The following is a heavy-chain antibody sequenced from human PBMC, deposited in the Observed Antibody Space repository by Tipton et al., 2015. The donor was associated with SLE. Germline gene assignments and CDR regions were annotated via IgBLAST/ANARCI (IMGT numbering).Heavy chain of an antibody. CDR3: ARRSSSGIAVAGTVY. D-gene: IGHD6-19*01. Sequence: TLSLTCAVYGGSFSGYYWSWIRQPPGKGLEWIGEINHSGSTNYNPSLKSRVTISVDTSKNQFSLKLSSVTAADTAVYYCARRSSSGIAVAGTVYWGQGTLVTVSS. CDR2: INHSGST. V-gene: IGHV4-34*01. J-gene: IGHJ4*02. CDR1: GGSFSGYY.